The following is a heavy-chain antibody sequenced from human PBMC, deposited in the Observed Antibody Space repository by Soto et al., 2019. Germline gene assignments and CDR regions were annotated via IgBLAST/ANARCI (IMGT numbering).Heavy chain of an antibody. J-gene: IGHJ3*01. CDR1: GFTFSSYA. Sequence: QVQLVESGGGVVQPGRSLRLSCAASGFTFSSYAMHWVRQAPGKGLEWVAVISYDGSNKYYADSVKGRFTISRDNSKNTLYLQMNSLRAEDTAVYYCARETGDSSGYYVTTDAFDLWGQGTMVTVSS. V-gene: IGHV3-30-3*01. CDR2: ISYDGSNK. CDR3: ARETGDSSGYYVTTDAFDL. D-gene: IGHD3-22*01.